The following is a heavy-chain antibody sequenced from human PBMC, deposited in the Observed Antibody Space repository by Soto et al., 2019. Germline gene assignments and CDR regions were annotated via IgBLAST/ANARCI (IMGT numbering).Heavy chain of an antibody. CDR1: GGSISSYY. CDR2: IYYSGST. CDR3: ASNLAGWALGFLGY. D-gene: IGHD1-26*01. J-gene: IGHJ4*02. V-gene: IGHV4-59*08. Sequence: PSETLSLTCTVSGGSISSYYWSWIRQPPGKGLGWIGYIYYSGSTNYNPSLKSRVTISVDTSKNQFSLKLSSVTAADTAVYYCASNLAGWALGFLGYWGQGTLVTVSS.